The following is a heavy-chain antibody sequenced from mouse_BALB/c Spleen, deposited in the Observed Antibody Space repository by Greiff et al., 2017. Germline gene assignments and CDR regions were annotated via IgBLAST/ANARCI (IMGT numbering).Heavy chain of an antibody. CDR3: ARTGNRYYAMDY. D-gene: IGHD2-1*01. J-gene: IGHJ4*01. Sequence: VKLMESGPGLVAPSQSLSITCTVSGFSLSRYSVHWVRQPPGKGLEWLGMIWGGGSTDYNSALKSRPSISKDNSKSQVFLKMNSLQTDDTAMYYCARTGNRYYAMDYWGQGTSVTVSS. CDR2: IWGGGST. CDR1: GFSLSRYS. V-gene: IGHV2-6-4*01.